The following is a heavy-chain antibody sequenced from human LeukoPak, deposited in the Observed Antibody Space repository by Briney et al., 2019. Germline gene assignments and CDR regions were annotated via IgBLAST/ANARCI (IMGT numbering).Heavy chain of an antibody. V-gene: IGHV3-23*01. Sequence: GGSLRLSCAVSGVTFSNYAMSWVRQAPGKGLEWVSSISRDGGGTYYADAVKGRFTISRDTSKNTLFLQMNSLRAEDTAIYYCAKDLGSSPPGDSWGRGTLVTVSS. J-gene: IGHJ4*02. CDR3: AKDLGSSPPGDS. CDR1: GVTFSNYA. CDR2: ISRDGGGT. D-gene: IGHD6-6*01.